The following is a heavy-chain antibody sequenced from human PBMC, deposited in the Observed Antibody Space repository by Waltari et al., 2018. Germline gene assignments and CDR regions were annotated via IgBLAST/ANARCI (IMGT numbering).Heavy chain of an antibody. J-gene: IGHJ2*01. CDR3: ARDEAAAGLNYYWYFDL. Sequence: QVQLQESGPGLVKPSETLSLTCTVSGGSISSYYWSWIRQPPGKGLEWIGYIYYSGSTNYNPSLKSRVTISVDTSKNQFSLKLSSVTAADTAVYYRARDEAAAGLNYYWYFDLWGRGTLVTVSS. D-gene: IGHD6-13*01. CDR1: GGSISSYY. CDR2: IYYSGST. V-gene: IGHV4-59*01.